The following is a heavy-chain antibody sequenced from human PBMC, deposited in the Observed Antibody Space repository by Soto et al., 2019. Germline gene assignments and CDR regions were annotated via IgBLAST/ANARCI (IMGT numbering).Heavy chain of an antibody. V-gene: IGHV3-21*01. J-gene: IGHJ4*02. Sequence: EVQLLESGGGLVQPGGSLRLSCAASGFTFSSYAMSWVRQAPGKGLEWVSAISSSSSYIYYADSVKGRFTISRDNAKNSLYLQMNSLRAEDTAVYYCARLTVTPYYFDYWGQGTLVTVSS. D-gene: IGHD4-17*01. CDR1: GFTFSSYA. CDR3: ARLTVTPYYFDY. CDR2: ISSSSSYI.